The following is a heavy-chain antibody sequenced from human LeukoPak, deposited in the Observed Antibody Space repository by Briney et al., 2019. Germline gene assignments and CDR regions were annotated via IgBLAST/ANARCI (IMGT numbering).Heavy chain of an antibody. D-gene: IGHD1-14*01. CDR1: GFTVSSNY. V-gene: IGHV3-66*02. CDR2: IYSGGST. CDR3: ARDPDSSSGMDV. J-gene: IGHJ6*02. Sequence: GGSLRLSCAASGFTVSSNYMSWVRQAPGKGLEWVSVIYSGGSTYYADSVKGRFIISRDNSKNTLYLQMNSLRAEDTAVYYCARDPDSSSGMDVWGQGTTVTVSS.